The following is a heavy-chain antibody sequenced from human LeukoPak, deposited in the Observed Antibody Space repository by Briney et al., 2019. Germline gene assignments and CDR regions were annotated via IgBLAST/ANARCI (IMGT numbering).Heavy chain of an antibody. V-gene: IGHV3-23*01. CDR3: AKDAPVNIVVVPAANS. Sequence: PGGSLGLSCAASGFTFSSYAMSWVRQAPGKELEWVSAISGSGGSTYYADSVKGRFTISRDNSKNTLYLQMNSLRAEDTAVYYCAKDAPVNIVVVPAANSWGQGTLVTVSS. J-gene: IGHJ4*02. CDR2: ISGSGGST. CDR1: GFTFSSYA. D-gene: IGHD2-2*01.